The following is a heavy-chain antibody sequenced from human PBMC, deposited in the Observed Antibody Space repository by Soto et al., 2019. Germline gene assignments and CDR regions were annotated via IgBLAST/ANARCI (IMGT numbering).Heavy chain of an antibody. D-gene: IGHD2-8*01. CDR2: IWYDGSNK. Sequence: GGSLRLSCAASGFTFSSYGMHWVRQAPGKGLEKMAVIWYDGSNKYYADSVKGRFTISRDNSKNTLYLQMNSLRAEVTSVYYCARDGLKDYYYGMDVWGQGTKVTVSS. CDR3: ARDGLKDYYYGMDV. V-gene: IGHV3-33*01. CDR1: GFTFSSYG. J-gene: IGHJ6*02.